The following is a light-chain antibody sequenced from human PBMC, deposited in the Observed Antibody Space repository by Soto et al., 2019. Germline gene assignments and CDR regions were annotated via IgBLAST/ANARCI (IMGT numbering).Light chain of an antibody. CDR1: SSNTGSNY. V-gene: IGLV1-47*01. CDR3: AAWDDSLSGHVV. J-gene: IGLJ2*01. CDR2: RNN. Sequence: QSVLTQPPSASGTPGQRVTTSCSGSSSNTGSNYVYWYQQLPGTAPKLLIYRNNQRPSGVPDRFSGSKSGTSASLAISGLRSEDEADYYCAAWDDSLSGHVVFGGGTKLTVL.